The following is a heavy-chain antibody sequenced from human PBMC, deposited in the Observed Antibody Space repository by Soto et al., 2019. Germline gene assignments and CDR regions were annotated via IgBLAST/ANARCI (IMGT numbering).Heavy chain of an antibody. CDR2: IIPMLGIP. J-gene: IGHJ3*01. Sequence: QVQLVQFGAEVKKPGSSVKVSCKASGGTLNKHAITWVRRAPGQGLEWPGGIIPMLGIPNYPQKFQGRVTITADDSTNTSHMELHSLTSDDTAVYYCARGGTSGWLKGAYDVWGQGTMVTVSS. D-gene: IGHD6-13*01. CDR1: GGTLNKHA. V-gene: IGHV1-69*01. CDR3: ARGGTSGWLKGAYDV.